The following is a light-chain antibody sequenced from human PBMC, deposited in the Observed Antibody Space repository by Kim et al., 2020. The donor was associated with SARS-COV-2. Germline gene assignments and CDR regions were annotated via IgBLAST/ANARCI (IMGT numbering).Light chain of an antibody. CDR2: EDD. Sequence: GKKVTIACTRRSGSIDDNYVQWYQQRPGGVPTAVIYEDDQRPSGVSDRFSGSIDNSSNSASLTISGLRTEDEADYYCQSYNRDNVLFGGGTQLTVL. CDR1: SGSIDDNY. CDR3: QSYNRDNVL. J-gene: IGLJ2*01. V-gene: IGLV6-57*03.